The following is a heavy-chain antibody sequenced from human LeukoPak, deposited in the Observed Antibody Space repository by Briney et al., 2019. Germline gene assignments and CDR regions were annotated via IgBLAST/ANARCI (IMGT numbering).Heavy chain of an antibody. Sequence: PGGSLRLSCAASGFTFSSYGMHWVRQAPGKGLEWVAFIRKDGSNQFYADSVTGRFTISRDNSKNTVYLQMNSLRPEDTALYHCAKDITESGSYDFDYWGQGILVTVSS. CDR2: IRKDGSNQ. CDR3: AKDITESGSYDFDY. D-gene: IGHD1-26*01. CDR1: GFTFSSYG. V-gene: IGHV3-30*02. J-gene: IGHJ4*02.